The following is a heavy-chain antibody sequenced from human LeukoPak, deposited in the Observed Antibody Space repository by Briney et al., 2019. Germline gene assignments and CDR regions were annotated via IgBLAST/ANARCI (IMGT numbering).Heavy chain of an antibody. V-gene: IGHV3-74*01. D-gene: IGHD6-19*01. CDR2: INSDGSST. CDR1: GFTFSTYW. J-gene: IGHJ4*02. CDR3: AREVSGWSQADC. Sequence: SGGSLRLSCAASGFTFSTYWMYWVRQAPGKGLVWVSRINSDGSSTSYADSVKGRFTISRDNAKNTLYLQMDSLRDEDTAVYYCAREVSGWSQADCWGQGTLVTVSA.